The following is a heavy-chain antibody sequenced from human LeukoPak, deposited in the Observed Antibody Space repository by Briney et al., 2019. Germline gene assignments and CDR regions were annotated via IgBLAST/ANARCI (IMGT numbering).Heavy chain of an antibody. J-gene: IGHJ3*02. CDR2: IRSKANSYAT. CDR1: GFTFSGSA. V-gene: IGHV3-73*01. Sequence: GGSLRLSCAASGFTFSGSAMHWVRQASGKGLEWVGRIRSKANSYATAYAASVKGRFTISRDDSKNTAYLQMNSLKTEDTAVYYCTTRGGSVAMTPDDAFDIWGQGTMVTVSS. CDR3: TTRGGSVAMTPDDAFDI. D-gene: IGHD2-2*01.